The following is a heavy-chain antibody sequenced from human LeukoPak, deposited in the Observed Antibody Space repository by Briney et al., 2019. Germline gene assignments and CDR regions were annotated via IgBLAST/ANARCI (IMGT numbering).Heavy chain of an antibody. D-gene: IGHD3-22*01. CDR1: GYTFTGYY. CDR3: ARALNYDSRNDAFDI. V-gene: IGHV1-2*02. Sequence: ASVKVSCKASGYTFTGYYMHWVRQAPGQGLEWMGWINPNSGGTNYAQKFQGRVTMTRDTSISTAYMELSRLRSDDTAVYYCARALNYDSRNDAFDIWGQGTMVTVSS. J-gene: IGHJ3*02. CDR2: INPNSGGT.